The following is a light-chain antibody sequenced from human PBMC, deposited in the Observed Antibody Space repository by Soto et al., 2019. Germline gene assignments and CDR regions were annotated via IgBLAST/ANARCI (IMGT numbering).Light chain of an antibody. J-gene: IGLJ1*01. CDR3: SSYTSTSTLYV. CDR1: SSDIGGYNY. V-gene: IGLV2-14*03. Sequence: QSVLTQPASVSGSPGQSITMSCTGTSSDIGGYNYVSWYQQLPGKVPKLIIYDVSNRPSGVSDRFSGSKSGNAASLTISGLQAEDEADYYCSSYTSTSTLYVFGTGTKLTVL. CDR2: DVS.